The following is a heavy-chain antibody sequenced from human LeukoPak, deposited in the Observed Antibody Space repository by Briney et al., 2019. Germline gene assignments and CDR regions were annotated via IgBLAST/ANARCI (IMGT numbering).Heavy chain of an antibody. J-gene: IGHJ4*02. D-gene: IGHD2-21*02. CDR1: GGSISSYY. CDR3: ASGSKTNCGGDCYSLGY. V-gene: IGHV4-59*01. Sequence: PSETLSLTCTVSGGSISSYYWSWIRQPPGKGLEWIGYIYYSGSTNYNPSLKSRVTISVDTSKNQFSLKLSSVTAADTAVYYCASGSKTNCGGDCYSLGYWGQGTLVTVSS. CDR2: IYYSGST.